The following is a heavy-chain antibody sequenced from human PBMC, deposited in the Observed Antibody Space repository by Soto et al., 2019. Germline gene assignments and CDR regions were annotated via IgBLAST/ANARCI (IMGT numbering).Heavy chain of an antibody. Sequence: PSETLSLTCTVSGGSISSYYWSWIRQPPGKGLEWIGYIYYSGSTNYNPSLKSRVTISVDTSKNQFSLKLSSVTAADTAVYYCARVALGDYDSSGYFIDYWGQGTLVTVSS. CDR3: ARVALGDYDSSGYFIDY. V-gene: IGHV4-59*01. CDR2: IYYSGST. D-gene: IGHD3-22*01. J-gene: IGHJ4*02. CDR1: GGSISSYY.